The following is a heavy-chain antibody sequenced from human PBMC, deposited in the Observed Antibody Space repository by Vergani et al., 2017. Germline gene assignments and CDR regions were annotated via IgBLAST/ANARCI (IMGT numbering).Heavy chain of an antibody. V-gene: IGHV4-38-2*02. CDR2: VFHSGSA. Sequence: QVQLQESGPGLVKPSETLSLTCSVSGYSISRGYYWGWIRQPPGKGLEWIATVFHSGSAYYNPSLRRRVTISVETSKNQFSLKLTSVTAADTAVYYCATGAGPFDIWVQGTLVTVSS. CDR1: GYSISRGYY. J-gene: IGHJ4*02. D-gene: IGHD7-27*01. CDR3: ATGAGPFDI.